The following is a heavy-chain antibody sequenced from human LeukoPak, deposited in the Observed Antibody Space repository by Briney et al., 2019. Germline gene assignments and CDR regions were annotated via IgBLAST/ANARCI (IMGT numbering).Heavy chain of an antibody. CDR2: IIPIFGTA. J-gene: IGHJ5*02. D-gene: IGHD3-3*01. Sequence: GASVKVSCKASGGTFSSYAISWVRQAPGQGLEWMGGIIPIFGTANYAQKFQGRVTITADKSTSTAYMELSSLRSEDTAVYYCARDAQIFGVAPYNWFDPWGQGTLVTVSS. V-gene: IGHV1-69*06. CDR1: GGTFSSYA. CDR3: ARDAQIFGVAPYNWFDP.